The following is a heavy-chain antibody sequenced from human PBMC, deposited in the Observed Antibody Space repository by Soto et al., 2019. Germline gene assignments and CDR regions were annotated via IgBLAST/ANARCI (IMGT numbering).Heavy chain of an antibody. Sequence: QVQLVQSGAEVKKPGSSVKVSCKASGGTFSSYAISWVRQAPGQGLEWMGGIIPIFGTANYAQKFQGRVTITADESTSTAYMELSSLRSEDTAVYYCAREKKGPMTTVTDTYYYGMDVWGQGTTVTVSS. CDR3: AREKKGPMTTVTDTYYYGMDV. J-gene: IGHJ6*02. CDR1: GGTFSSYA. V-gene: IGHV1-69*01. D-gene: IGHD4-17*01. CDR2: IIPIFGTA.